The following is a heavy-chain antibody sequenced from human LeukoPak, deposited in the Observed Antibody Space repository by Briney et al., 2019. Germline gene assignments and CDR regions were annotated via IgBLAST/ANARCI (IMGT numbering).Heavy chain of an antibody. J-gene: IGHJ4*02. CDR2: INPNSGGT. Sequence: ASVKVSCKASGYTFTGYYMHWVRQAPGQGLEWMGRINPNSGGTNYAQKFQGRVTMTRDTSISTVYMELSRLRSDDTAVYYCARLVLAVAGSFDYWGQGTLVTVSS. V-gene: IGHV1-2*06. CDR1: GYTFTGYY. D-gene: IGHD6-19*01. CDR3: ARLVLAVAGSFDY.